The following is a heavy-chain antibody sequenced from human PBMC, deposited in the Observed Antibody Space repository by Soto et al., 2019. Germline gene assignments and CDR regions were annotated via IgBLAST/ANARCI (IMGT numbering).Heavy chain of an antibody. Sequence: GGSLRLSCAASGFTFSSYAMSWVRQAPGKGLEWVSAISGSGVSTYYADSVKGRFTISRDNSKNTLYLQMNSLRAEDTAVYYCAKSPGMYYYDSSGYYHNDYWGQGALVTVSS. D-gene: IGHD3-22*01. V-gene: IGHV3-23*01. CDR3: AKSPGMYYYDSSGYYHNDY. CDR1: GFTFSSYA. J-gene: IGHJ4*02. CDR2: ISGSGVST.